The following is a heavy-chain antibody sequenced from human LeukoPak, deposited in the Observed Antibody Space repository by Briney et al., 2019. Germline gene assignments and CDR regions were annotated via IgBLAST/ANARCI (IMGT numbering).Heavy chain of an antibody. V-gene: IGHV3-9*01. CDR1: GFTFEDYS. D-gene: IGHD3-3*01. Sequence: PGGSLRLSCAASGFTFEDYSMHWVRQAPGKGLEWVSGISWNSGNIVYADSVKGGFTISRDNAKNSLYLQMNSLRAEDTAVYYCARDSIYDFWSGYWMGRSYYYYYMDVWGKGTTVTVSS. CDR2: ISWNSGNI. CDR3: ARDSIYDFWSGYWMGRSYYYYYMDV. J-gene: IGHJ6*03.